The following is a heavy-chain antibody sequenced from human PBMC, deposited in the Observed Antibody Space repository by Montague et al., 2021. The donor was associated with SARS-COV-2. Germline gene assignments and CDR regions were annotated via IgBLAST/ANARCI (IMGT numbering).Heavy chain of an antibody. Sequence: SETLSLTCTVSGGSVNDHYWAWIRQPPGKGLEWLAYIYYSGGINSNASLKSRVSMSVDTSKNQFSLMLTSVTAADTAVYYCARAVSVRRAVNWFDPWGQGTLVTVSS. D-gene: IGHD3-10*01. CDR2: IYYSGGI. CDR1: GGSVNDHY. V-gene: IGHV4-59*02. CDR3: ARAVSVRRAVNWFDP. J-gene: IGHJ5*02.